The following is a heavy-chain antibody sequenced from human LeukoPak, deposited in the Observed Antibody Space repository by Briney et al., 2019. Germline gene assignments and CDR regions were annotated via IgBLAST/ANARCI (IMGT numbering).Heavy chain of an antibody. D-gene: IGHD6-6*01. Sequence: GGSLRLSCAASGFTVSSDYITWVRQAPGKGLEWVSVVYSGGETYYAESVKGRFTVSRDNSKNTVYLQMNSLRAEDTAVYFCERGGIAARSSDSGGKGTLVTVSS. CDR3: ERGGIAARSSDS. CDR1: GFTVSSDY. V-gene: IGHV3-66*01. CDR2: VYSGGET. J-gene: IGHJ4*02.